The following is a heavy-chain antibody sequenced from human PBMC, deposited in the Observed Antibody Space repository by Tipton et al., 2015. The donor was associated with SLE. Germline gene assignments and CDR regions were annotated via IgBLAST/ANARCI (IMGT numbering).Heavy chain of an antibody. D-gene: IGHD3-22*01. CDR1: GGSFSGYY. CDR3: ARGRLYYYDSSGYFDY. V-gene: IGHV4-34*01. J-gene: IGHJ4*02. CDR2: INHSGST. Sequence: TLSLTCAVYGGSFSGYYWSWIRQPPGKGPEWIGEINHSGSTNYNPSLKSRVTISVDTSKNQFSLKLSSVTAADTAVYYCARGRLYYYDSSGYFDYWGQGTLVTVSS.